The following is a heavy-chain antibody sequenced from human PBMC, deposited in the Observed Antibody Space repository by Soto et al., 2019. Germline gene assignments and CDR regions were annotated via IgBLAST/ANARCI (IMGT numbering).Heavy chain of an antibody. CDR3: ARNGHSSRTLIPFDY. V-gene: IGHV4-59*01. Sequence: QVQLQESGPGLVKPSETLSLTCTVSGGSISSYYWSWIRQPPGKGLEWIGYIYYSGSTNYNPSLKSRVTISVDTSKNQFSLKLSSVTAADTAVYYCARNGHSSRTLIPFDYWGQGTLVTVSS. D-gene: IGHD6-13*01. J-gene: IGHJ4*02. CDR2: IYYSGST. CDR1: GGSISSYY.